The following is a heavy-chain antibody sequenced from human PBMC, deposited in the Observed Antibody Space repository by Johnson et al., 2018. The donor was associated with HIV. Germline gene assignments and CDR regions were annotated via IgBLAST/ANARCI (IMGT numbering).Heavy chain of an antibody. V-gene: IGHV3-23*01. CDR2: ISGSGGST. D-gene: IGHD6-13*01. J-gene: IGHJ3*02. CDR1: GFAFSSYA. Sequence: EVQLLESGGGLVQPGGSLRLSCAASGFAFSSYAMSWVRQAPGEGLEWVSAISGSGGSTYYAASLKGRFTISRDNSKNTLYLQMNRLRDEDTAVYYCAKRPYRIAAACPDAFDIWGQGTMVTVSS. CDR3: AKRPYRIAAACPDAFDI.